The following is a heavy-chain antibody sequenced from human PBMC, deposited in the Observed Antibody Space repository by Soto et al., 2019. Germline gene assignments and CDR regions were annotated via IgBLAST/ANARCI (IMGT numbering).Heavy chain of an antibody. CDR3: GRLEDFWTVNWFDA. CDR2: IYYSGST. CDR1: GGSISSYY. Sequence: SETLSLTCTVSGGSISSYYWSWIRQPPGKGLGWIGYIYYSGSTNYNPSLKSRVTISVDTSKNQFSLKLSSVTAADTAVYYCGRLEDFWTVNWFDAWGQGTLVTVSS. V-gene: IGHV4-59*01. J-gene: IGHJ5*02. D-gene: IGHD3-3*01.